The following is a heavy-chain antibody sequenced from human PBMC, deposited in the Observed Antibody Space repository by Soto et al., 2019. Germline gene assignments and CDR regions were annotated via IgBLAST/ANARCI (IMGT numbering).Heavy chain of an antibody. CDR2: MNPNSGNT. V-gene: IGHV1-8*01. CDR1: RYTFTSYD. CDR3: SSGVVSGYDKYYYYYYYMDV. D-gene: IGHD5-12*01. Sequence: ASVKVSCKASRYTFTSYDINWVRQATGQGLERMGWMNPNSGNTGYAQKFQGRVTMTRNTSISTAYMELSSLRSEDTAVYYCSSGVVSGYDKYYYYYYYMDVWGEGTTVTVSS. J-gene: IGHJ6*03.